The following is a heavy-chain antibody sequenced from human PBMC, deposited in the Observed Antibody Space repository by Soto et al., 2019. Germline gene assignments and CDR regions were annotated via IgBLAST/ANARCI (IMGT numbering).Heavy chain of an antibody. D-gene: IGHD1-26*01. J-gene: IGHJ5*02. CDR2: IIPILGIA. V-gene: IGHV1-69*02. CDR3: AIHYSGSYTNWFDP. Sequence: GASGKVSCKAPGGTFSSYTISWVRQAPGQGLEWMGRIIPILGIANYAQKFQGRVTITADKSTSTAYMELSSLRSEDTAVYYCAIHYSGSYTNWFDPWGEGTLVTVSS. CDR1: GGTFSSYT.